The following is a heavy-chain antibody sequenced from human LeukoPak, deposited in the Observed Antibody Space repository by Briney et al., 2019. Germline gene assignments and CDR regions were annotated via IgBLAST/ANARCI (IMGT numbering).Heavy chain of an antibody. CDR1: GVSISSGSYY. CDR2: IYTSGST. V-gene: IGHV4-61*02. J-gene: IGHJ6*03. Sequence: MSSETLSLTCTVSGVSISSGSYYWSWIRQPAGKGLEWIGRIYTSGSTNYNPSLKSRVTISVDTSKNQFSLKPSSVTAADTAVYYCARAKQGQQLVLAYYYYYMDVWGKGTTVTVSS. CDR3: ARAKQGQQLVLAYYYYYMDV. D-gene: IGHD6-13*01.